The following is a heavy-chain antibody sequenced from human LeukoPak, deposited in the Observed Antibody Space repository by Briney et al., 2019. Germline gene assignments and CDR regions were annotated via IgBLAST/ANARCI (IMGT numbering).Heavy chain of an antibody. CDR3: AREGNQYYFDY. J-gene: IGHJ4*02. D-gene: IGHD1-14*01. V-gene: IGHV1-46*01. CDR2: INPSGGST. CDR1: GYTFTGYY. Sequence: ASVKVSCKASGYTFTGYYMRWVRQAPGQGLEWMGIINPSGGSTSYAQKFQGRVTMTRDMSTSTVYMELSSLRSEDTAVYYCAREGNQYYFDYWGQGTLVTVSS.